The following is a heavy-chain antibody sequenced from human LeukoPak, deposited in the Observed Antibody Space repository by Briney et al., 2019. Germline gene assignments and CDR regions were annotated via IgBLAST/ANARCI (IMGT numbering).Heavy chain of an antibody. CDR1: GGSFSGYY. CDR2: INHSGST. Sequence: SETLSLTCAVCGGSFSGYYWSWIRQPPGKGLEWIGEINHSGSTNYNPSLKSRVTISVDTSKNQFSLKLSSVTAADTAVYYCARGSKYYYGSGSYYTRIFDYWGQGTLVTVSS. CDR3: ARGSKYYYGSGSYYTRIFDY. J-gene: IGHJ4*02. D-gene: IGHD3-10*01. V-gene: IGHV4-34*01.